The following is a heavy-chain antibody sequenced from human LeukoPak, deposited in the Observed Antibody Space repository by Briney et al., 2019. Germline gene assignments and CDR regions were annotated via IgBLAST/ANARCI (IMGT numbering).Heavy chain of an antibody. D-gene: IGHD6-13*01. J-gene: IGHJ4*02. V-gene: IGHV4-59*08. CDR3: ARIAAAGMGLDY. CDR1: GGSISSYY. Sequence: SETLSLTCTVSGGSISSYYWSWIRQPPGKELEWIGYIYYSGSTNYNPSLKSRVTISVDTSKNQFSLKLSSVTAADTAVYYCARIAAAGMGLDYWGQGTLVTVSS. CDR2: IYYSGST.